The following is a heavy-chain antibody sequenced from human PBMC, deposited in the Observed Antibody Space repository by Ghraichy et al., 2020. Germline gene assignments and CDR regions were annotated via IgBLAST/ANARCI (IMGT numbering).Heavy chain of an antibody. CDR1: GFTFNSYA. D-gene: IGHD3-10*01. V-gene: IGHV3-23*01. CDR2: ISSSSAYT. CDR3: ARDLDYGSGGYDY. J-gene: IGHJ4*02. Sequence: GGSLRLSCAASGFTFNSYAMGWVRQAPGKGLEWVAGISSSSAYTYYADSVKGRFTISRDNSRASVYLQMNSLRVEDAAVYYCARDLDYGSGGYDYWGQGTLVTVSS.